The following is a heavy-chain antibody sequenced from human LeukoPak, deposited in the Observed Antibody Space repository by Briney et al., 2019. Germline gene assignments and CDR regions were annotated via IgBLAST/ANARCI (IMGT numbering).Heavy chain of an antibody. D-gene: IGHD1-1*01. Sequence: GGSLRLSCAASGFTFSDYYMGWIRQAPGKGLEWVSYISSSSSYTNYADSVKGRFTISRDNAKNSLYLQMNSLRAEDTAVYYCARIETVADAFDIWGQGTLVTVSS. CDR1: GFTFSDYY. J-gene: IGHJ3*02. CDR3: ARIETVADAFDI. V-gene: IGHV3-11*06. CDR2: ISSSSSYT.